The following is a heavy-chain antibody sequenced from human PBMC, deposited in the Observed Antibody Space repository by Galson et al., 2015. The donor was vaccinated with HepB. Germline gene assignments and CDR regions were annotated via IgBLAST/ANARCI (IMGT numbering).Heavy chain of an antibody. CDR2: IRYDGSNK. CDR3: AKGFPGRQQLVAGFDY. J-gene: IGHJ4*02. V-gene: IGHV3-30*02. D-gene: IGHD6-13*01. CDR1: GFTFSSYG. Sequence: SLRLSCAASGFTFSSYGMHWVRQAPGKGLEWVAFIRYDGSNKYYTDSVKGRFTISRDNSKNMLYLQMNSLRAEDTAVYYCAKGFPGRQQLVAGFDYWGQGTLVTVSS.